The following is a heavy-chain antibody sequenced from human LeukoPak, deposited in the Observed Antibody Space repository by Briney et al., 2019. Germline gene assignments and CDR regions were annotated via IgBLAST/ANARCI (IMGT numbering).Heavy chain of an antibody. D-gene: IGHD3-22*01. CDR3: ARGGYYFDY. J-gene: IGHJ4*02. V-gene: IGHV4-59*01. Sequence: SETLSLTCTVSGGSISSYYWKWIRQPPGKGLEWIGYIYYSGSTNYNPSLKSRVTISVDTSKSQFSLKLSSVTAADTAVYYCARGGYYFDYWGQGTLVTVSS. CDR1: GGSISSYY. CDR2: IYYSGST.